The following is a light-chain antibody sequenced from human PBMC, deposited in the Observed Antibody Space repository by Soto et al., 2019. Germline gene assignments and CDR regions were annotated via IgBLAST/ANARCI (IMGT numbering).Light chain of an antibody. Sequence: ALTQPASVSGSPGQSITISCTGTSRDVGGYNYVSWYQHHPGEVPKLMIFEVTKRPSGVSNRFSGSKSGNTASLTISGLQAEDEADYFCNSYTTSSTYVFGSGTKLTVL. V-gene: IGLV2-14*01. CDR3: NSYTTSSTYV. CDR1: SRDVGGYNY. J-gene: IGLJ1*01. CDR2: EVT.